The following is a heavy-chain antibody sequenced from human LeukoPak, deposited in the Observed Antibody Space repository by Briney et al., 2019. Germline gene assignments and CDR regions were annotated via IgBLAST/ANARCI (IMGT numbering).Heavy chain of an antibody. D-gene: IGHD5-18*01. CDR1: GGSISSYY. V-gene: IGHV4-59*01. J-gene: IGHJ5*02. CDR3: ARSPIQLWFDP. Sequence: SETLSLTCTVSGGSISSYYWSWIRQPPGKGLEWIGYIYYSGSTNYNPSLKSRVTISVDTSKNQFSLELSSVTAADTAVYYCARSPIQLWFDPWGQGTLVTVSS. CDR2: IYYSGST.